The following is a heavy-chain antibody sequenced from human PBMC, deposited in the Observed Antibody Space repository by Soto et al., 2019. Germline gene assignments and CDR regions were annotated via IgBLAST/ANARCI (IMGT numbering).Heavy chain of an antibody. CDR3: VRAGRARYGGYVDY. Sequence: PGESLKISCQGSGYSFIGYWVAWVRQMPGNGLEWMGIIYPGDSDTRYSPSFEGQVTISADRSISTAYLHWNSLRASDTAIYYCVRAGRARYGGYVDYWGQGTQVTV. J-gene: IGHJ4*02. D-gene: IGHD5-18*01. CDR1: GYSFIGYW. CDR2: IYPGDSDT. V-gene: IGHV5-51*01.